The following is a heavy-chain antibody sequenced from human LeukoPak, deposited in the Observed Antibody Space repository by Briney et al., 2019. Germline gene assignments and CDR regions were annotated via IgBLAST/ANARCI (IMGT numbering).Heavy chain of an antibody. D-gene: IGHD6-6*01. V-gene: IGHV3-23*01. J-gene: IGHJ4*02. CDR3: ARGNIAARRRLDY. Sequence: GGSLRLSCAASGFTFSSYAMSWVRQAPGKGLEWVSAISGSGGSTYYADSVKGRFTISRDNSKNTLYLQMNSLRAEDTAVYYCARGNIAARRRLDYWGQGTLVTVSS. CDR1: GFTFSSYA. CDR2: ISGSGGST.